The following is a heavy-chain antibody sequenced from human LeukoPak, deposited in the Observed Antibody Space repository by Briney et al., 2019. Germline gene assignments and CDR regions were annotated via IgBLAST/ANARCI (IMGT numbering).Heavy chain of an antibody. CDR2: INPNSGGT. CDR3: ARVRGVYCSSTSCYHFDY. D-gene: IGHD2-2*01. CDR1: VYTFTGYY. Sequence: ASVTVSCKASVYTFTGYYMHWVRQAPGQGLEWMGWINPNSGGTNYAQKFQGRVTMTRDTSISTAYMELSRLRSDDTAVYYCARVRGVYCSSTSCYHFDYWGQGTLVTVSS. J-gene: IGHJ4*02. V-gene: IGHV1-2*02.